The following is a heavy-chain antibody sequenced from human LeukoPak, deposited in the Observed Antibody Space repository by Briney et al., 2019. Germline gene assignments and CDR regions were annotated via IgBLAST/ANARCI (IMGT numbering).Heavy chain of an antibody. D-gene: IGHD6-6*01. V-gene: IGHV3-21*01. CDR2: ISSSSSYI. Sequence: GGSLRLSCAASGFTFSSYAMHWVRQAPGKGLEWVSSISSSSSYIYYADSVKGRFTISRDNAKNSLYLQMNSLRAEDTAVYYCAREGVGSSSSHYYYYYGMDVWGQGTTVTVSS. CDR1: GFTFSSYA. J-gene: IGHJ6*02. CDR3: AREGVGSSSSHYYYYYGMDV.